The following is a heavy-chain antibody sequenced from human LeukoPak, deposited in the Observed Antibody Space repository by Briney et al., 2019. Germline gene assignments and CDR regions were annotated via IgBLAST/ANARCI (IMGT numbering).Heavy chain of an antibody. J-gene: IGHJ6*02. CDR1: GFTSSSYS. V-gene: IGHV3-21*01. CDR2: ISSSSSDI. Sequence: GGCLRLSCAASGFTSSSYSMYWVRQAPGKGLEWGSSISSSSSDIYYADSEKGRFTISRDNAKNSLYLQMYSLRAEDTAVYYCTTVLEYAMDVWGQGTTVTVSS. CDR3: TTVLEYAMDV. D-gene: IGHD2/OR15-2a*01.